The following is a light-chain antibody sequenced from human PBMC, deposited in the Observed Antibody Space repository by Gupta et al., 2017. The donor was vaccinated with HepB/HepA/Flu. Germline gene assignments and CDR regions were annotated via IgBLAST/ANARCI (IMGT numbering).Light chain of an antibody. V-gene: IGKV1-6*01. CDR1: QGIRND. J-gene: IGKJ1*01. Sequence: AIQMTQTPSALSASVGDRVTITCRASQGIRNDLGWYQQKPGKAPKVLNHAASTLQSGVPLRCSGRGSGTDFALTISSLQAEDFATYYCLQDYSYPRTFGQGTKVEIK. CDR3: LQDYSYPRT. CDR2: AAS.